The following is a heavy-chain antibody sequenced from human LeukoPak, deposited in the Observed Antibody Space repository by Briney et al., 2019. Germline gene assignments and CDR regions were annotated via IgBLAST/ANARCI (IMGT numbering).Heavy chain of an antibody. J-gene: IGHJ3*02. D-gene: IGHD3-3*01. CDR3: ARVYGGSGYAFDI. V-gene: IGHV1-69*04. CDR2: IIPILGIA. CDR1: GGTFNSYA. Sequence: ASVKVSCKASGGTFNSYAISWVRQAPGQGLEWMGRIIPILGIADYAQKFQGRVTITADKSTSTAYMELSSLRSEDTAVYYCARVYGGSGYAFDIWGQGTMVTVSS.